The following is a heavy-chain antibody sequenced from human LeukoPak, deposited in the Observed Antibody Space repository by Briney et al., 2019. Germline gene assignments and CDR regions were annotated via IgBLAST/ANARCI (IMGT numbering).Heavy chain of an antibody. CDR2: IYWDDDK. J-gene: IGHJ4*02. D-gene: IGHD3-10*01. V-gene: IGHV2-5*02. CDR3: AHTSYYYGSGSQDFDY. CDR1: GFSLRTGGGG. Sequence: SGPTLVNPTQTLTLTCTFSGFSLRTGGGGVGWIRQPPGKALEWLALIYWDDDKRYSPSLKSRLTITKDTSKNQVVLTMTTMDPVDTATYYCAHTSYYYGSGSQDFDYWGQGTLVTVSS.